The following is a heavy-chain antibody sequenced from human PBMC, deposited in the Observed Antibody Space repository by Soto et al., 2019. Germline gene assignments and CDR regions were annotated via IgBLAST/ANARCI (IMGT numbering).Heavy chain of an antibody. Sequence: SVKVSFKASGGTFYTYTFSWVRQAPGQGLEWMGSITPIYPTTNYAEKFQGRLTVTADGSTNTAYMELNSLTSEDTAVYYCARIPRYSFPTSDDLDSWGQGTLVTVSS. CDR3: ARIPRYSFPTSDDLDS. CDR1: GGTFYTYT. CDR2: ITPIYPTT. D-gene: IGHD5-18*01. V-gene: IGHV1-69*13. J-gene: IGHJ4*02.